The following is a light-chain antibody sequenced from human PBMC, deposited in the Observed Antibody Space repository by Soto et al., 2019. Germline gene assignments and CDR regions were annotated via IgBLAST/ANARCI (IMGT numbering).Light chain of an antibody. J-gene: IGKJ1*01. CDR2: EAS. CDR1: QTISSW. CDR3: QHYNSYSEA. Sequence: DIQMTQSPSTLSGSVVARVTITCRASQTISSWLAWYQQKPGKAPKLLICEASTVKSGVPSRFSGSGSGTEFTLTISSLQSDDVATYYCQHYNSYSEAFGQGTKVDIK. V-gene: IGKV1-5*03.